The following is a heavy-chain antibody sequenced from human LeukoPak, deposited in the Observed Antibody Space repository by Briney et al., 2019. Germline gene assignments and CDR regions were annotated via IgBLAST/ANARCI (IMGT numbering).Heavy chain of an antibody. CDR1: GYTFASYG. Sequence: ASVKVSCKASGYTFASYGFSWVRQAPGQGLEWMGWISTYNGDTNYAQELQDRVTMTTDTSTSTAYMELRSLRSDDTAVCYCARGLGSYPEIPLDYWGQGTLVTVSS. V-gene: IGHV1-18*01. D-gene: IGHD3-16*02. CDR3: ARGLGSYPEIPLDY. J-gene: IGHJ4*02. CDR2: ISTYNGDT.